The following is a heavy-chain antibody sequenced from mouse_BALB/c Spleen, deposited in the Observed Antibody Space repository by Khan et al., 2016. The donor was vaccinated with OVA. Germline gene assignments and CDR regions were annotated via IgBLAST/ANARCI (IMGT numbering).Heavy chain of an antibody. V-gene: IGHV9-3-1*01. J-gene: IGHJ1*01. CDR3: ARVGNYWYFDV. D-gene: IGHD2-1*01. CDR1: GYTFTNYG. Sequence: QIQLVQSGPELKKPGETVKISCKASGYTFTNYGMNWVKQAPGKGLKWMGWINTYTGEPTYGDDLKGRFAFSLDTSASTAYLQINNLKNEDTATYFWARVGNYWYFDVWGAGTTVTVSS. CDR2: INTYTGEP.